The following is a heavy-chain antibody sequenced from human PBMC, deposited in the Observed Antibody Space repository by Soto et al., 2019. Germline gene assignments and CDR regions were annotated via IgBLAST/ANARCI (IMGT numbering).Heavy chain of an antibody. CDR1: GATFNDYT. D-gene: IGHD2-15*01. V-gene: IGHV1-69*08. Sequence: QVQLVQAGAEVKKPGSSVRISCAASGATFNDYTFTWVRRAPGQGLDWMGRVIPLLDASKYAEKFQDRVKITDERSTSTVYMELSGLKSEDSAIYYCASGKSQMTQDRMGFYYYMDVWGKGTTCTVSS. CDR3: ASGKSQMTQDRMGFYYYMDV. CDR2: VIPLLDAS. J-gene: IGHJ6*03.